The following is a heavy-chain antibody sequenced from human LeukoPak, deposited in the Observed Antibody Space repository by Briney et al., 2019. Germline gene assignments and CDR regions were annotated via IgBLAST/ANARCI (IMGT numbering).Heavy chain of an antibody. J-gene: IGHJ2*01. CDR3: ARHGGYCSSISCYGLARYFDL. Sequence: SETLSLTCALSGYSISSGYYWGWIRQPPGRGLEWTGRIYHSGSTYSNPHLKSRVTIAVDTSKNQFSLKLSSVSAADRAVYYCARHGGYCSSISCYGLARYFDLWGRGTLVTVS. CDR1: GYSISSGYY. D-gene: IGHD2-2*01. V-gene: IGHV4-38-2*01. CDR2: IYHSGST.